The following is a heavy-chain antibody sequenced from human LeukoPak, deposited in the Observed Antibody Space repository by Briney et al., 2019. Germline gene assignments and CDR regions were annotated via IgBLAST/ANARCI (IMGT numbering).Heavy chain of an antibody. CDR3: ARVGATQEVDY. J-gene: IGHJ4*02. CDR1: GGSISSYY. D-gene: IGHD1-26*01. Sequence: SETLSLTCTVSGGSISSYYWSWIRQPPGKGLEWIGYIYYSGGTNYNPSLKSRVTISVDTSKNQFSLKLRTVTAADTGVYYCARVGATQEVDYWGQGTLVTVSS. CDR2: IYYSGGT. V-gene: IGHV4-59*01.